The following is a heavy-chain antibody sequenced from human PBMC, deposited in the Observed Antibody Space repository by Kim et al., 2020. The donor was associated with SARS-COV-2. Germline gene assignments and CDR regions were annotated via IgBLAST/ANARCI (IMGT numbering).Heavy chain of an antibody. D-gene: IGHD2-15*01. Sequence: SETLSLTCTVSGGSVSRGCYYWIWIRQPPGKGREWFGYIDDSGSTKYNPSFRSPITIFTDTSKSHLSLTLYSVTAPAPAACYCGRDIGATCSGGRGMDV. CDR1: GGSVSRGCYY. CDR3: GRDIGATCSGGRGMDV. V-gene: IGHV4-61*03. J-gene: IGHJ6*03. CDR2: IDDSGST.